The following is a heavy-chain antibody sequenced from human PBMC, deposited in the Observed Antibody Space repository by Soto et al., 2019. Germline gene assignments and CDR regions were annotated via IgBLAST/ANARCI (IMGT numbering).Heavy chain of an antibody. CDR1: GFSFSSFW. D-gene: IGHD5-12*01. CDR2: MYTDGSST. CDR3: VRGNTGYGNFDS. V-gene: IGHV3-74*01. Sequence: GSLRLSCAASGFSFSSFWMHWVRQAPGKGLVWVSRMYTDGSSTNYADSVKGRFTISRDNAKNTLYLQMNSLRDEDTAVYYCVRGNTGYGNFDSWGQGTLVTVSS. J-gene: IGHJ4*02.